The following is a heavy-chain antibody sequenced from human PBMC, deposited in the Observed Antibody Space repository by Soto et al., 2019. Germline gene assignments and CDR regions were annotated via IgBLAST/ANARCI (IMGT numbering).Heavy chain of an antibody. CDR3: AKDGVSWGISGTTFH. CDR1: GFTFNIYA. J-gene: IGHJ4*02. CDR2: LSYDGSKK. D-gene: IGHD1-7*01. Sequence: QVQLVESGGGVVQPGRSLRVSCAASGFTFNIYAIHWVRQAPGKGLEWVAVLSYDGSKKYYADSVEGRFTVSRDNSKNTLYLQMNSLRADDTAVYYCAKDGVSWGISGTTFHWGQGTLVTVSS. V-gene: IGHV3-30*18.